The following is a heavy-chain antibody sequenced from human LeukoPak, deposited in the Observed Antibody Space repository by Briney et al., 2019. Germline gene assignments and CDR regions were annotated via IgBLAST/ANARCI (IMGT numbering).Heavy chain of an antibody. D-gene: IGHD1-1*01. V-gene: IGHV4-39*01. CDR3: ARRTTSKWAFDY. CDR1: GDSISSSSYY. J-gene: IGHJ4*02. Sequence: TSETLSLTCTVSGDSISSSSYYWVWIRQPPGKGLQWIGTIYYSGSTYYNPSLKSRVTISVDTSKNQFSLKMSSVTAADTAVYYCARRTTSKWAFDYWGQGTLVTASS. CDR2: IYYSGST.